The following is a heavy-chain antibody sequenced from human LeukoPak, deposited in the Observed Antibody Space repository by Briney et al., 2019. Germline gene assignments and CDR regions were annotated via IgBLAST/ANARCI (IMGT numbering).Heavy chain of an antibody. J-gene: IGHJ6*02. Sequence: SETLSLTCTVSGGSVSSYYWSWIRQPPGKGLEWIGYIYYSGSTNYNPSLKSRVTISVDTSKNQFSLKLSSVTAADTAVYYCARAHSSSSPYHYYGMDVWGQGTTVTVSS. V-gene: IGHV4-59*02. D-gene: IGHD6-6*01. CDR2: IYYSGST. CDR1: GGSVSSYY. CDR3: ARAHSSSSPYHYYGMDV.